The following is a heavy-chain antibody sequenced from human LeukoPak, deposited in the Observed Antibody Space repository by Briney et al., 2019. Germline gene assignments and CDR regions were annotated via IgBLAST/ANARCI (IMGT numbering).Heavy chain of an antibody. CDR3: ARGRGYYYDSRAFDI. D-gene: IGHD3-22*01. V-gene: IGHV1-69*05. Sequence: ASVKVSCKASGYTFTGYYMHWVRQAPGQGLEWMGGIIPIFGTANYAQKFQGRVTITTDESTSTDYMELSSLRSEDTAVYYCARGRGYYYDSRAFDIWGQGTMVTVSS. J-gene: IGHJ3*02. CDR1: GYTFTGYY. CDR2: IIPIFGTA.